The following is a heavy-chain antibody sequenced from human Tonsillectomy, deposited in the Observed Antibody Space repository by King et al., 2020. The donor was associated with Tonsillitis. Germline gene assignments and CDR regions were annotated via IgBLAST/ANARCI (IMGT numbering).Heavy chain of an antibody. J-gene: IGHJ4*02. D-gene: IGHD3-10*01. V-gene: IGHV3-30*02. Sequence: VQLVESGGGVVQPGNSLRLSCAASGFTFGSYGMHWVRQAPGKGLEWVAFIRHDGSKKYYADSVKGRITISRDNSKNTLYLQMNSLRTDDTGVFFCVRDRLRGGSFSDSWGQGTLVTVSS. CDR3: VRDRLRGGSFSDS. CDR2: IRHDGSKK. CDR1: GFTFGSYG.